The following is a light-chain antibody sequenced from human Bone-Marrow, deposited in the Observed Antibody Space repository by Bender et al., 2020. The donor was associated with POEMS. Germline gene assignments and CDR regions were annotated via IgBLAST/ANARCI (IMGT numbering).Light chain of an antibody. J-gene: IGLJ2*01. Sequence: PVLTQPSSASASLGSSVRLTCTLSIGHTNNIIAWHQQQPWKAPRCLMQVQGSGNYHPLSGLPDRFSGSSSGADRYLTISDLQSEDEARYYCETWDSDSVVFGGGTTLTVL. V-gene: IGLV4-60*03. CDR1: IGHTNNI. CDR3: ETWDSDSVV. CDR2: VQGSGNY.